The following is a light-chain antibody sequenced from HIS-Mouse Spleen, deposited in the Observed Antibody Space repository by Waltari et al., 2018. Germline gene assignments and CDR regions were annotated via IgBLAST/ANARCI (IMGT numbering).Light chain of an antibody. CDR2: EDS. V-gene: IGLV3-10*01. J-gene: IGLJ2*01. CDR3: YSTDSSGNHRV. Sequence: SYDLTQPPSGSFSPGQPARTTCPGDPLPKKYPFWYQQKPGQAPVLGIYEDSKRPSGIPERFSGSSSGTMATLTISGAQVEDEADYYCYSTDSSGNHRVFGGGTKLTVL. CDR1: PLPKKY.